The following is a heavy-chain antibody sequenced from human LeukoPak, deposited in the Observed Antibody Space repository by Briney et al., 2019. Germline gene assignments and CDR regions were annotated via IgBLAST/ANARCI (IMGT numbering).Heavy chain of an antibody. J-gene: IGHJ4*02. CDR1: GGSMSSYY. Sequence: SDTLSLTCTVSGGSMSSYYWGWIRQPPGKGLQWIGSIYYSGNTYHNPPLKSRVTISVDTSKSQFSLKVSSVTAADTAVYFYAHHPAGLRRNDFWGQGPRVTVSS. CDR2: IYYSGNT. CDR3: AHHPAGLRRNDF. D-gene: IGHD1-14*01. V-gene: IGHV4-39*01.